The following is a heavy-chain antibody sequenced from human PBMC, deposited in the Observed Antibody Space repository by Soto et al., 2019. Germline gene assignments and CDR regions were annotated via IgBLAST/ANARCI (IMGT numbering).Heavy chain of an antibody. CDR2: IIPIFGTA. D-gene: IGHD5-12*01. CDR3: ARALVEMATMGYYFDY. CDR1: GGTFSSYA. J-gene: IGHJ4*02. Sequence: ASVKVSCKASGGTFSSYAISWVRQAPGQGLEWMGGIIPIFGTANYAQKFQGRVTITADESTNTAYMELSSLRSEDTAVYYCARALVEMATMGYYFDYWGQGTLVTVSS. V-gene: IGHV1-69*13.